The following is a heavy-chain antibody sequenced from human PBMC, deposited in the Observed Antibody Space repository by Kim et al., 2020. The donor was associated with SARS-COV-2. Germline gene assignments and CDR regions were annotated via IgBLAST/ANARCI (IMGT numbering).Heavy chain of an antibody. CDR3: AKDGYNYFDY. CDR2: ISYDGSNK. J-gene: IGHJ4*02. Sequence: GGSLRLSCAASGFTFSSYGMHWVRQAPGKGLEWVAVISYDGSNKYYADSVKGRFTISRDNSKNTLYLQMNSLRAEDTAVYYCAKDGYNYFDYWGQGTLVTVSS. V-gene: IGHV3-30*18. CDR1: GFTFSSYG. D-gene: IGHD5-12*01.